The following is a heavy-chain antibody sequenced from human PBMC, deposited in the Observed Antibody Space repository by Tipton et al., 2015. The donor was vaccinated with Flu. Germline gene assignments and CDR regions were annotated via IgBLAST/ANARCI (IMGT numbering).Heavy chain of an antibody. CDR2: IYTNEST. Sequence: TLSLTCTVSGASVTTGFYYWTWIRQPAGRGLEWIGRIYTNESTDYNPSLKSRVSMSVDPSKNQFSLKLRSVTAADTAVYYCARDRRAIVVLTAANDAFDLWGQGTMVTVSS. V-gene: IGHV4-61*02. J-gene: IGHJ3*01. CDR1: GASVTTGFYY. CDR3: ARDRRAIVVLTAANDAFDL. D-gene: IGHD2-21*02.